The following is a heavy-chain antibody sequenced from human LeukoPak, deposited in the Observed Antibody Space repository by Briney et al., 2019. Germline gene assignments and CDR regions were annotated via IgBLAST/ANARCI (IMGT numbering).Heavy chain of an antibody. V-gene: IGHV4-4*07. CDR1: GGSISSYY. CDR3: ARASYSSSWYGDDAFDI. CDR2: IYTSGST. J-gene: IGHJ3*02. D-gene: IGHD6-13*01. Sequence: PSETLSLTCTVSGGSISSYYWSWIRQPAGKGLEWIGRIYTSGSTNYNPSLKSRVTMSVDTSKNKFSLKLSSVTAADTAVFYCARASYSSSWYGDDAFDIWGQGTMVTVSS.